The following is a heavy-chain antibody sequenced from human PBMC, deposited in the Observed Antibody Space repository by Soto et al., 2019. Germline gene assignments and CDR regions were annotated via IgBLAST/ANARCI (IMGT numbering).Heavy chain of an antibody. J-gene: IGHJ6*01. Sequence: PSETLALTCTVSGDSIRSGGYYWGWGRQHPGKGLEWIGCIYANGGTHYNPSLTSRFIISIDTSKNQFSLKVSSVPAADPAVYYCARDNRLPVNPANVPDGIDAWGQGPTVT. V-gene: IGHV4-31*03. CDR3: ARDNRLPVNPANVPDGIDA. CDR2: IYANGGT. D-gene: IGHD3-16*01. CDR1: GDSIRSGGYY.